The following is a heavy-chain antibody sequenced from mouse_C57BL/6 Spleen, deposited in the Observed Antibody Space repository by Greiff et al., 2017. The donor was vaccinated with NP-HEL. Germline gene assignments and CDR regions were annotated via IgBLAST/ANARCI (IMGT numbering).Heavy chain of an antibody. CDR1: GYTFTDYY. Sequence: EVQLQQSGPELVKPGASVKISCKASGYTFTDYYMNWVKQSHGKSLEWIGDINPNNGGTSYNQKFKGKATLTVDKSSSTAYMELRSLTSEDSAVYYCARRDYYDYDGNFDYWGQGTTLTVSS. CDR2: INPNNGGT. CDR3: ARRDYYDYDGNFDY. J-gene: IGHJ2*01. D-gene: IGHD2-4*01. V-gene: IGHV1-26*01.